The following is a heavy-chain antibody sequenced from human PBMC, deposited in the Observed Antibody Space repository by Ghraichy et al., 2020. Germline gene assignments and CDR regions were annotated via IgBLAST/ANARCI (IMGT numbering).Heavy chain of an antibody. D-gene: IGHD3-10*01. CDR3: ARSGYGSGSYYRRGNWFDP. CDR2: IYYSGST. Sequence: LSLTCTVSGGSISSGGYYWSWIRQHPGKGLEWIGYIYYSGSTYYNPSLKSRVTISVDTSKNQFSLKLSSVTAADTAVYYCARSGYGSGSYYRRGNWFDPWGQGTLVTVSS. J-gene: IGHJ5*02. V-gene: IGHV4-31*03. CDR1: GGSISSGGYY.